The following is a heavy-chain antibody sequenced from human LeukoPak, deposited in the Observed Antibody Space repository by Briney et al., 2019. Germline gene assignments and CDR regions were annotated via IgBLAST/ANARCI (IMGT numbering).Heavy chain of an antibody. J-gene: IGHJ3*02. V-gene: IGHV4-59*01. Sequence: SETLSLTCTVSGGSISSYYWSWIRQPPGKGLEWIGYIYYSGSTNYNPSLKSRVTISVDTSKNQFSLKLSSVTAADTAVYYCAVTSSGSWRSNAFDIWGQGTMVTVSS. CDR2: IYYSGST. CDR3: AVTSSGSWRSNAFDI. D-gene: IGHD1-26*01. CDR1: GGSISSYY.